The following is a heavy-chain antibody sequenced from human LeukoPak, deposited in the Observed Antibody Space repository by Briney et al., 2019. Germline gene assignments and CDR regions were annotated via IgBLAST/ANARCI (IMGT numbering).Heavy chain of an antibody. CDR2: IRYDGSNK. J-gene: IGHJ1*01. V-gene: IGHV3-30*02. Sequence: PGGSLRLSCAASGSTFSSCGMHWVRQAPGKGLEWVAFIRYDGSNKYYADSVKGRFTISRDISKNTVYLQMNSLRVEDTAVYYCARDVYYDSSRGYLQYWGQGTLVTVSS. D-gene: IGHD3-22*01. CDR1: GSTFSSCG. CDR3: ARDVYYDSSRGYLQY.